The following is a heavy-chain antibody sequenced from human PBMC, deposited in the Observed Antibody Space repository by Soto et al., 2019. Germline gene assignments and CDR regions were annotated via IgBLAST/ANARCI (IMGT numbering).Heavy chain of an antibody. J-gene: IGHJ6*03. CDR3: ANRSWVPFSFIVVVVAATPRYYYYYMDV. CDR1: GFTFSSYA. Sequence: EVQLLESGGGLVQPGGSLRLSCAASGFTFSSYAMSWVRQAPGKGLEWVSAISGSGGSTYYADSVKGRFTISRDNSKNTLYLQMNSLRAEDTAVYYCANRSWVPFSFIVVVVAATPRYYYYYMDVWGKGTTVTVSS. D-gene: IGHD2-15*01. V-gene: IGHV3-23*01. CDR2: ISGSGGST.